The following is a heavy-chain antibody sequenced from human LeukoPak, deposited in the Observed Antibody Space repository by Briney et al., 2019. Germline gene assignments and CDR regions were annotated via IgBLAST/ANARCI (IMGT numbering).Heavy chain of an antibody. CDR1: GFTFDDYA. D-gene: IGHD2-2*01. V-gene: IGHV3-9*01. CDR3: AEGGSEYQLLSAFDY. J-gene: IGHJ4*02. Sequence: GGSLRLSCAASGFTFDDYAMHWVRQAPGKGLEWVSGISWNSGSIGYADSVKGRFTISRDNAKNSLYLQMNSLRAEDTALYYCAEGGSEYQLLSAFDYWGQGTLVTVSS. CDR2: ISWNSGSI.